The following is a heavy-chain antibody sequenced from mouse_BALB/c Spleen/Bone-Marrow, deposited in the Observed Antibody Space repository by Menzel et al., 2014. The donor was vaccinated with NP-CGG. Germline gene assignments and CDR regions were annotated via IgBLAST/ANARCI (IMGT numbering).Heavy chain of an antibody. V-gene: IGHV1-54*01. Sequence: QVQLQQSGAELVRPGTSVKVSCMASGYAFTNYLIEWVKQRPGQGLEWIGVINPGSGGTNYNEKFKGKATLTADKSSSTAYMQLSSLTSDDSAVYFCARELGVFAYWGQGTLVTVSA. CDR3: ARELGVFAY. CDR1: GYAFTNYL. CDR2: INPGSGGT. D-gene: IGHD4-1*01. J-gene: IGHJ3*01.